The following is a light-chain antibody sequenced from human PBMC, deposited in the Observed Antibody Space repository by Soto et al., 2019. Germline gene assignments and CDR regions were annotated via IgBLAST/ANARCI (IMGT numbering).Light chain of an antibody. J-gene: IGLJ1*01. CDR1: SSDVGGYNY. V-gene: IGLV2-14*03. Sequence: QSVLNQPASVSGSPGQAITISCTGTSSDVGGYNYVSWYQHHPGKAPKLIIYDVTNRPSGVSNPFSGSKSGNTASLTISGLQPEDEADYYCSSYTTSNTRQIVFGTGTKVT. CDR3: SSYTTSNTRQIV. CDR2: DVT.